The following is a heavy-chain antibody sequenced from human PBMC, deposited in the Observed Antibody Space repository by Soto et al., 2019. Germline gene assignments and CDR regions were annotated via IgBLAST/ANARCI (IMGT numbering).Heavy chain of an antibody. Sequence: SQTLSLTCAISGDSVAGNSAAWNWIRQSPSRGLEWLGRTYYRSRWYNDYAVSVKSRITVTPDTSKNQFSLHLNSVTPEDTAVYYCAREFQYDVRSDRYIDYWGQGALVTVSS. CDR2: TYYRSRWYN. D-gene: IGHD3-16*01. J-gene: IGHJ4*02. CDR3: AREFQYDVRSDRYIDY. V-gene: IGHV6-1*01. CDR1: GDSVAGNSAA.